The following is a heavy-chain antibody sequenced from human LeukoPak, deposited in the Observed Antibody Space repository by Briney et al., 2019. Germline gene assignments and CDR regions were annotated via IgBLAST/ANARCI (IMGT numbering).Heavy chain of an antibody. Sequence: SETLSLTCAVYGGSFSGYYWSWIRQPPGKGLEWIGSIYHSGSTYYNPSLKSRVTISVDTSKNQFSLKLSSVTAADTAVYYCARNIPLFYGSHPWFDPWGQGTLVTVSS. J-gene: IGHJ5*02. V-gene: IGHV4-34*01. CDR2: IYHSGST. CDR1: GGSFSGYY. D-gene: IGHD3-10*01. CDR3: ARNIPLFYGSHPWFDP.